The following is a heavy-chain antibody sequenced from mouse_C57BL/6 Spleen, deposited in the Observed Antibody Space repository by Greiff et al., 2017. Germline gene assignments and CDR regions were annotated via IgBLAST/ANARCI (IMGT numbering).Heavy chain of an antibody. CDR3: ARRGLYGSSLDY. CDR2: INPNNGGT. Sequence: VQLQQSGPELVKPGASVKISCKASGYTFTDYYMNWVKQSHGKSLEWIGDINPNNGGTSYNQKFKGKATLTVDKSSSTAYMELRSLTSEDSAVYYCARRGLYGSSLDYWGQGTTLTVSS. D-gene: IGHD1-1*01. V-gene: IGHV1-26*01. CDR1: GYTFTDYY. J-gene: IGHJ2*01.